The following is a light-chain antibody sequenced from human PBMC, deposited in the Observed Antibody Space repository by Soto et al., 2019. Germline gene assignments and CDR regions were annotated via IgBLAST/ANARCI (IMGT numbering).Light chain of an antibody. Sequence: QSALTQPPSASGSRGQSVTISCTGTSVDINYVSWFQQHPGKAPKLIIGEVTKRPSGVPDRFSGSKSGNTASLTVSGLQDDDEADYYCSSYAGRDIWVFGGGTKLTVL. J-gene: IGLJ3*02. V-gene: IGLV2-8*01. CDR3: SSYAGRDIWV. CDR2: EVT. CDR1: SVDINY.